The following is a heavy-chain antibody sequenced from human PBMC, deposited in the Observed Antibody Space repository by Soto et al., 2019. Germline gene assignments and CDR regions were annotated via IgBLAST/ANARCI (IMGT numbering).Heavy chain of an antibody. J-gene: IGHJ6*02. CDR2: INSDGSST. V-gene: IGHV3-74*01. CDR1: GFTFSSYW. CDR3: ASIYCTNGVCRPYYYYGMDV. D-gene: IGHD2-8*01. Sequence: GGSLRLSCAASGFTFSSYWMHWVRQAPGKGLVWVSRINSDGSSTSYADSVKGRFTISRDNAKNTLYLQMNSLRAEDTAVYYCASIYCTNGVCRPYYYYGMDVWGQGTTVTLS.